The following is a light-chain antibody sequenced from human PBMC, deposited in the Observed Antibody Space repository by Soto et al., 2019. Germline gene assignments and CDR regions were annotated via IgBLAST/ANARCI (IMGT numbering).Light chain of an antibody. CDR2: RAS. Sequence: DIQMTQSPSTLSAFVGDRVTITCRASQSIRIYLAWYQQKPGKDPKLLIYRASTLQSGVPSRFSGSGSGTEFTLTISSLQTDDFATYYCHQYTNFPLTFGGGTRVEIK. J-gene: IGKJ4*01. CDR1: QSIRIY. V-gene: IGKV1-5*03. CDR3: HQYTNFPLT.